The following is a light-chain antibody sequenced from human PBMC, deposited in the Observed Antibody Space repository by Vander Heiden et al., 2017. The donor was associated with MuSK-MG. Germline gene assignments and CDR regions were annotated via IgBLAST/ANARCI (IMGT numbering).Light chain of an antibody. CDR1: KGDVGSYNL. Sequence: QSALTHPASVSGSPGQSITISGSGTKGDVGSYNLVSWYQQYPGTAPKLIIWEVTTRPSGASDRFSGSKSGNTASLTISGLQADDEDDYYCCSYAGSNNLVFGGGTKLTVL. CDR3: CSYAGSNNLV. J-gene: IGLJ2*01. V-gene: IGLV2-23*02. CDR2: EVT.